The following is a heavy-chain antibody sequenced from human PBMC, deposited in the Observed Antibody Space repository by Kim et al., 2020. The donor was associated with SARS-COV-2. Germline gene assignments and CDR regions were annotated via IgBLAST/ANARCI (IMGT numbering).Heavy chain of an antibody. CDR3: ARQRDKDDYGGNWGGGFDY. CDR2: ISSSSSYI. D-gene: IGHD4-17*01. J-gene: IGHJ4*02. V-gene: IGHV3-21*01. Sequence: GGSLRLSCAASGFTFSSYSMNWVRQAPGKGLEWVSSISSSSSYIYYADSVKGRFTISRDNAKNSLYLQMNSLRAEDTAVYYCARQRDKDDYGGNWGGGFDYWGQGTLVTVSS. CDR1: GFTFSSYS.